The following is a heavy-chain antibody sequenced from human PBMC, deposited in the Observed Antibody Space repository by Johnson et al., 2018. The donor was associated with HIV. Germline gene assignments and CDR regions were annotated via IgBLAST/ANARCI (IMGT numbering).Heavy chain of an antibody. Sequence: QAQLVESGGGVVQPGRSLRLSCAASGFTFSSYGMHWVRQAPGKGLEWVAVIWYDGSNKYYTDSVKGRFTISRDNSQNTLYLIMNSLRAEDTAVYYCARVRRSGWYDNDAFDIWGQGTMVTVSS. CDR2: IWYDGSNK. CDR3: ARVRRSGWYDNDAFDI. V-gene: IGHV3-33*01. CDR1: GFTFSSYG. J-gene: IGHJ3*02. D-gene: IGHD6-19*01.